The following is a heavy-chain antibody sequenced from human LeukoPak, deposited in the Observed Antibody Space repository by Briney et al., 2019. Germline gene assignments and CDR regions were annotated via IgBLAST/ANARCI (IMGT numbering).Heavy chain of an antibody. CDR3: AKDPGGGYYGLGSVDI. V-gene: IGHV1-46*01. Sequence: ASVKVSCKASGYTFTSYYMYWVRQAPGQGLEWMGIINPSGGSTSYAQKFQGRVTMTRDTSTSTVYMELSSLRADDTAVYYCAKDPGGGYYGLGSVDIWGQGTMVTVSS. CDR2: INPSGGST. D-gene: IGHD3-10*01. CDR1: GYTFTSYY. J-gene: IGHJ3*02.